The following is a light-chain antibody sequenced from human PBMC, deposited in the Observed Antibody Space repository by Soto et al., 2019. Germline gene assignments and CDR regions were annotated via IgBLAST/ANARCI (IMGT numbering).Light chain of an antibody. V-gene: IGLV2-14*01. CDR3: SSYTSISTLYV. CDR1: NSDVGGYNY. Sequence: QSALTQPASVSGSPGQSITISCTGTNSDVGGYNYVSWYQQHPGKAPELMMYDVSHRPSGVSNRFSGSKSDNTASLTISGLQAEDEADYYCSSYTSISTLYVFGTGTKVT. CDR2: DVS. J-gene: IGLJ1*01.